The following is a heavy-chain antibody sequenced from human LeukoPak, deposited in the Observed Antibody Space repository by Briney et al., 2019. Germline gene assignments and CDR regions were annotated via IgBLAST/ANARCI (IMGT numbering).Heavy chain of an antibody. CDR2: ISSSSSPT. CDR1: GFTFSTYS. J-gene: IGHJ1*01. Sequence: PGGSLRLSCAASGFTFSTYSMNWVRQAPGKGLEWVSYISSSSSPTYYADSVKGRFTISRDNAKNSLYLQMNSLRAEDTAVYYCARRTPGYCSGGSCYGFQHWGQGTLVTVSS. D-gene: IGHD2-15*01. CDR3: ARRTPGYCSGGSCYGFQH. V-gene: IGHV3-48*04.